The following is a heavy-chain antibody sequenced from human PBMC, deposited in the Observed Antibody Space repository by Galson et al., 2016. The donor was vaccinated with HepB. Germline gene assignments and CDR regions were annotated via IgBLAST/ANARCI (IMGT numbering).Heavy chain of an antibody. CDR1: GFTFSSYG. CDR2: IQFDGSKK. V-gene: IGHV3-33*01. Sequence: SLRLSCAGSGFTFSSYGMHWVRQAPGKGLEWVAAIQFDGSKKYYGDSVKGRFTISRDDSKNTVYLQMSSLKAEDTAVYHCASGIAVTTSNSFWYCDLWGRGTLVTVSS. D-gene: IGHD3-10*01. J-gene: IGHJ2*01. CDR3: ASGIAVTTSNSFWYCDL.